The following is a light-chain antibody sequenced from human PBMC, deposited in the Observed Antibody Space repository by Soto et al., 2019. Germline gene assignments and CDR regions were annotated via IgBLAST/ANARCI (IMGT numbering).Light chain of an antibody. Sequence: QLTQSPSSLSASVGDTVTITCRASQRISNFLNWYQHKPGTAPNLLIQAASSLLSGVPSWISGAGSETDFTLTISRLRPEYFATYYCQQSYRTPYTFGQGTNLEIK. J-gene: IGKJ2*01. CDR1: QRISNF. CDR3: QQSYRTPYT. CDR2: AAS. V-gene: IGKV1-39*01.